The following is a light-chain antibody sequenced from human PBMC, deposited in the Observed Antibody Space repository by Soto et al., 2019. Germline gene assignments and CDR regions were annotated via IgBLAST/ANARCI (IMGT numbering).Light chain of an antibody. J-gene: IGLJ2*01. Sequence: QSVLTQPPSASGTPGQRVTISCSGGSSNIGSNTVSWYQQLPGTAPKLVMYVNNQRSSGVPDRFSGSKSGTSASLAISGLQPEDEADYYCAMWDDSLNGPVFGGGTKLTVL. CDR2: VNN. CDR3: AMWDDSLNGPV. CDR1: SSNIGSNT. V-gene: IGLV1-44*01.